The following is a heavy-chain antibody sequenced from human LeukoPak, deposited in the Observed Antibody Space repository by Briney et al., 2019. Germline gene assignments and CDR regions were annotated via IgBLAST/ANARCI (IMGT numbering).Heavy chain of an antibody. D-gene: IGHD3-10*01. V-gene: IGHV4-34*01. CDR3: ARRERSRYYYGSGSYNWFDP. CDR1: GGSFSDYY. J-gene: IGHJ5*02. CDR2: INHSGST. Sequence: SETLSLTCAVYGGSFSDYYWSWIRQPPGKGLEWIGEINHSGSTNYNPSLKSRVTISVDTSKNQFSLKLSSVTAADTAVYYCARRERSRYYYGSGSYNWFDPWGQGTLVTVSS.